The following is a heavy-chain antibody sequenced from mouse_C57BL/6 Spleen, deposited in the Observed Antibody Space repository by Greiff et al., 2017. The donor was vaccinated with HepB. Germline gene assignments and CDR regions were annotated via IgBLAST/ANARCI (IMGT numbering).Heavy chain of an antibody. Sequence: EVMLVESGEGLVKPGGSLKLSCAASGFTFSSYAMSWVRQTPEKRLEWVAYISSGGDYIYYADTVKGRFTISRDNARNTLYLQMSSLKSEDTAMYYCTREWGNYPYYFDYWGQGTTLTVSS. D-gene: IGHD2-1*01. V-gene: IGHV5-9-1*02. CDR3: TREWGNYPYYFDY. CDR1: GFTFSSYA. J-gene: IGHJ2*01. CDR2: ISSGGDYI.